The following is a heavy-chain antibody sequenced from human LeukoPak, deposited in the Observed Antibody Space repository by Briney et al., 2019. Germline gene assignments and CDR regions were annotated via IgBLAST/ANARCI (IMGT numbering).Heavy chain of an antibody. Sequence: GGSLRLSCVVSGFDLSAYAMSWVRQAPGKGLEWVSGFKKRGYDTDYADSVKGRFTIPRDNSQNTVYLQMTSLRSEDTAMYFCAKVYQSGWSYFDYWGQGALVTVSS. J-gene: IGHJ4*02. V-gene: IGHV3-23*01. CDR1: GFDLSAYA. D-gene: IGHD6-19*01. CDR3: AKVYQSGWSYFDY. CDR2: FKKRGYDT.